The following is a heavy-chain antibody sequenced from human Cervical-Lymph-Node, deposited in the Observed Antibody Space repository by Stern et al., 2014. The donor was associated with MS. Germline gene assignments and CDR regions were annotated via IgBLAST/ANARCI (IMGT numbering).Heavy chain of an antibody. CDR2: ISRGGDTI. CDR3: ARGNDLFDY. J-gene: IGHJ4*02. CDR1: GFTFSDYY. D-gene: IGHD1-1*01. V-gene: IGHV3-11*01. Sequence: VHLVESGGDLVKPGGSLRLSCAASGFTFSDYYMTWIRQAPGKGLEWISYISRGGDTIYYADSLKGRFTISRDNAKNSLYLQMXSLRADDTAVYYCARGNDLFDYWGQGTLVTVSS.